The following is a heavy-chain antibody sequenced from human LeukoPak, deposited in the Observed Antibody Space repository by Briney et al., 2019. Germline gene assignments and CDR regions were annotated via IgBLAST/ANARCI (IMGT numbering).Heavy chain of an antibody. J-gene: IGHJ5*02. Sequence: KTSETLSLTCTVSGGSISSGGYYWSWIRQPPGKGLEWIGYIYHSGSTYYNPSLKSRVTISVDRSKNQFSLKLSSVTAADTAVYYCARDTVCGQQLPCNWFDPWGQGTLVTVSS. D-gene: IGHD6-13*01. V-gene: IGHV4-30-2*01. CDR3: ARDTVCGQQLPCNWFDP. CDR2: IYHSGST. CDR1: GGSISSGGYY.